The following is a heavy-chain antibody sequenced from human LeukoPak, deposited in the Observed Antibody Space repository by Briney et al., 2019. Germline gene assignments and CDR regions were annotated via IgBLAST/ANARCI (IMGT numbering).Heavy chain of an antibody. CDR3: ARAKYCSGGSCYSGGFDY. D-gene: IGHD2-15*01. CDR1: GFIFRRYW. V-gene: IGHV3-7*01. CDR2: IREDGSGQ. Sequence: GGSLRLSCEASGFIFRRYWMTWVRQAPGKGLEWVANIREDGSGQFYVDSVKGRFTISRDNAKNSLYLQMNSLRAEDTAVYYCARAKYCSGGSCYSGGFDYWGQGTLVTVSS. J-gene: IGHJ4*02.